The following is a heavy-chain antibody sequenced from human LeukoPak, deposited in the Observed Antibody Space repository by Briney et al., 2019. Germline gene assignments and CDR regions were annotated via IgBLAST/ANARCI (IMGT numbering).Heavy chain of an antibody. D-gene: IGHD3-22*01. CDR2: FWAHGRSE. CDR3: ARDDDTSSRYSLFQY. CDR1: GFTFTRYG. J-gene: IGHJ4*02. V-gene: IGHV3-33*01. Sequence: GGSLRLSCAAPGFTFTRYGRNWFRQAPGKGLGWVAVFWAHGRSEFYADSVKGRFSVSRDTSRSTVHLQMNSLRAEDTAVYYCARDDDTSSRYSLFQYWGQGTRVTVSS.